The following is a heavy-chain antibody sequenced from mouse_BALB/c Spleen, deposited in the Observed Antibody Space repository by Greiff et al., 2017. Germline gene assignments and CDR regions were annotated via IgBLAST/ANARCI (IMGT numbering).Heavy chain of an antibody. CDR3: ARWVYYGSSYYFDY. CDR1: GFTFSSFG. CDR2: ISSGIITI. V-gene: IGHV5-17*02. D-gene: IGHD1-1*01. J-gene: IGHJ2*01. Sequence: EVKLMESGGGLVQPGGSRKLSCAASGFTFSSFGMHWVRQAPEKGLEWVAYISSGIITIYYADTLKGRFTISRDNPNNTLFLQMTSLRSEDTAMYYCARWVYYGSSYYFDYWGQGTTLTVSS.